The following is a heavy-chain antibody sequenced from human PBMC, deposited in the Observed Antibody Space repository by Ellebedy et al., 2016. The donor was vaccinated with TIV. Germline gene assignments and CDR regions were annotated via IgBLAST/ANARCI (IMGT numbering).Heavy chain of an antibody. J-gene: IGHJ6*03. CDR2: IGGNGLAT. D-gene: IGHD6-6*01. CDR1: GFTFGDYA. CDR3: AKSMSSYYYYMDV. V-gene: IGHV3-23*01. Sequence: GGSLRLXXAASGFTFGDYAMTWVRQAPGTGLEWVSSIGGNGLATFYADSVKGRFTISRDNSKNTLYLQMNSLRAEDTAIYYCAKSMSSYYYYMDVWGKGTTVTVSS.